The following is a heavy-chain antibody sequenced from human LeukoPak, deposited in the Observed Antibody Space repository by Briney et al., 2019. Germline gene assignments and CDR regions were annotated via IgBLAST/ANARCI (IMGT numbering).Heavy chain of an antibody. CDR3: ARGSNSPDY. V-gene: IGHV4-59*01. CDR2: IYYSGST. Sequence: SETLSLTCTVSGDSISSYYWSWIRQLPGKGLEWIGYIYYSGSTTYNPSLKSRVTISVDTSKNQFSLKLTSVTAADTAVYFCARGSNSPDYWGQGALVTVSS. CDR1: GDSISSYY. D-gene: IGHD4-23*01. J-gene: IGHJ4*02.